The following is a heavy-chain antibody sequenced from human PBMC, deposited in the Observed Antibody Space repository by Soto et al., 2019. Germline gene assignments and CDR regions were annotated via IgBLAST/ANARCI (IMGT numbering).Heavy chain of an antibody. CDR1: GFTFSSYS. J-gene: IGHJ6*02. CDR3: ARDLLEHQLGYYYYGMDV. CDR2: ISSSSSYI. D-gene: IGHD3-3*01. V-gene: IGHV3-21*01. Sequence: EVQLVESGGGLVKPGGSLRLSCAASGFTFSSYSMNWVRQAPGKGLEWVSSISSSSSYIYYADSVKGRFTISRDNAKNSLYLQMNSLRAEDTAVYYCARDLLEHQLGYYYYGMDVWGQGTTVTVSS.